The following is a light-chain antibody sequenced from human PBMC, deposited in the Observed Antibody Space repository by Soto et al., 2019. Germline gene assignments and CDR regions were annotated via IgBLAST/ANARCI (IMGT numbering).Light chain of an antibody. Sequence: DIQMIQSPSTLSASVGDRVTITCRASQSISSRLAWYQQKPGKAPKILIYDASNLESGVPSRFSASGSGTEFTLTISSLQPDDFATYYCQQYNSYSLTFGGGTKVEIK. CDR2: DAS. J-gene: IGKJ4*01. CDR1: QSISSR. V-gene: IGKV1-5*01. CDR3: QQYNSYSLT.